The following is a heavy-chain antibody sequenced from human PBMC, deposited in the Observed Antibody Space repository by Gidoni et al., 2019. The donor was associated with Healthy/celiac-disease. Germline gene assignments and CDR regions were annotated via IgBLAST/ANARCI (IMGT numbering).Heavy chain of an antibody. V-gene: IGHV3-49*03. CDR3: TRDLEVNAQQLVRGSGLFDY. CDR2: IRSKAYGGTT. J-gene: IGHJ4*02. D-gene: IGHD6-13*01. Sequence: EVQLVESGGGLVQPGRSLRLSCTASGFTFGDYAMIWFRQAPGKGLEWVGFIRSKAYGGTTEYAASVKGRFTISRDDSKSIAYLQMNSLKTEDTAVYYCTRDLEVNAQQLVRGSGLFDYWGQGTLVTVSS. CDR1: GFTFGDYA.